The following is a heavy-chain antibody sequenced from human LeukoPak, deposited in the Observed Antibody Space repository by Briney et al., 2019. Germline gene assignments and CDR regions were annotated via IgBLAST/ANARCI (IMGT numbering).Heavy chain of an antibody. Sequence: SETLSLTCSVSGGSINNNDYYWGWVRQPPGKGLEWIGTVYYSGSTYYNPSLKSRVTISEDTSNNQFSLKLSSVTAADTAVYYCARDGGGGIGALYMDVWGKGTTVTVSS. CDR1: GGSINNNDYY. CDR3: ARDGGGGIGALYMDV. V-gene: IGHV4-39*07. CDR2: VYYSGST. J-gene: IGHJ6*03. D-gene: IGHD1-26*01.